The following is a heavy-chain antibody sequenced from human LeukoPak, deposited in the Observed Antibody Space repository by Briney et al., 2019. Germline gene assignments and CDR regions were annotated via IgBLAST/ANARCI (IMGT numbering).Heavy chain of an antibody. CDR3: ATSLMKPHQYYYDISGFDY. J-gene: IGHJ4*02. CDR2: IYPGDSDT. D-gene: IGHD3-22*01. Sequence: GESLKISCKGSGYSFTSYWIGWVRQMPGKGLEWMGIIYPGDSDTRYSPSFQGQVTISADKSVSTAYLQWSSLKASDTAMYYCATSLMKPHQYYYDISGFDYWGQGTLVTVSS. V-gene: IGHV5-51*01. CDR1: GYSFTSYW.